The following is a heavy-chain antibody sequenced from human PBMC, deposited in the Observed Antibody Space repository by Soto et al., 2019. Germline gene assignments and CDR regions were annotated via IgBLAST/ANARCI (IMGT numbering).Heavy chain of an antibody. J-gene: IGHJ6*02. CDR3: AKDRSWGIAVAGTFYGMDV. Sequence: GGSLRLSCAASGFTFSSYGMHWVRQAPGKGLEWVAVISYDGSNKYYADSVKGRFTISRDNSKNTLYLQMNSLRAEDTAVYYCAKDRSWGIAVAGTFYGMDVWGQGTTVTVSS. CDR2: ISYDGSNK. D-gene: IGHD6-19*01. CDR1: GFTFSSYG. V-gene: IGHV3-30*18.